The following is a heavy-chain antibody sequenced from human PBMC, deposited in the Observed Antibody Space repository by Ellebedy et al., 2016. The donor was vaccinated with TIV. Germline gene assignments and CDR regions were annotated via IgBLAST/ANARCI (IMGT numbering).Heavy chain of an antibody. CDR2: ISSNGVTT. D-gene: IGHD2/OR15-2a*01. J-gene: IGHJ3*02. Sequence: GESLKISXSASGFTFSNYALHWVRQAPGERLEYVSAISSNGVTTFYPESMKGRFTISRDNARNSLYLQMNSLRDEDTAVYYCAAYYFYDSISIYHIWGQGTVVTVSS. CDR1: GFTFSNYA. V-gene: IGHV3-64*04. CDR3: AAYYFYDSISIYHI.